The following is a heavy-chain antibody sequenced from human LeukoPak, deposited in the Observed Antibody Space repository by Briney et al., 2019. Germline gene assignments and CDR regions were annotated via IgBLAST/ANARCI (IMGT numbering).Heavy chain of an antibody. J-gene: IGHJ4*02. CDR2: SHYSGGS. CDR1: GGSMSGSNYF. V-gene: IGHV4-39*01. CDR3: GRHRKYSYGEDYFDY. Sequence: SETLSLTCSVSGGSMSGSNYFRGWIRQPPGKGLEWIGSSHYSGGSYYNPPLKSRLSTSVDMYKNQFSLSLRSVTAADTAVYFCGRHRKYSYGEDYFDYWGQGILVTVSS. D-gene: IGHD5-18*01.